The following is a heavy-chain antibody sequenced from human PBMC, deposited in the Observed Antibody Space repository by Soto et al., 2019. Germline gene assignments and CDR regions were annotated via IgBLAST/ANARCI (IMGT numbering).Heavy chain of an antibody. CDR3: ARESEDLTSNFDY. Sequence: GGSLRLSCAASGFTFTRYSMNWVRQAPGRGLEWVSSISSTTNYIYYADSMKGRFTVSRDNAKNSVYLDMNSLSAEDTAVYYCARESEDLTSNFDYWGQGTLVTVS. CDR1: GFTFTRYS. J-gene: IGHJ4*02. CDR2: ISSTTNYI. V-gene: IGHV3-21*01.